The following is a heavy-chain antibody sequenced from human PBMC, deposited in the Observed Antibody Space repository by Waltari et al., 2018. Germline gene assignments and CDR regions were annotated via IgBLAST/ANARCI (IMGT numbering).Heavy chain of an antibody. V-gene: IGHV3-9*01. D-gene: IGHD4-17*01. CDR1: GFTFDDYA. J-gene: IGHJ4*02. CDR3: ARDTGEYRVLDY. CDR2: ITWDSDNI. Sequence: EVQLVESGGGLVQPGESLTLSCAASGFTFDDYAMHWVRQRPGKGREWGSGITWDSDNIDYADSVRGRFSISRDNAQSILFLTMNSLKPEDTALYFCARDTGEYRVLDYWGQGTLVTVSS.